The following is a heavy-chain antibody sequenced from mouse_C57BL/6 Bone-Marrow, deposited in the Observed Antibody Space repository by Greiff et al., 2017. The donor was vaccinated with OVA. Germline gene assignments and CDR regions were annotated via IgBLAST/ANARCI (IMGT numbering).Heavy chain of an antibody. CDR3: AKNWEDYDGFAY. D-gene: IGHD2-4*01. V-gene: IGHV2-5*01. J-gene: IGHJ3*01. CDR2: IWRGGST. CDR1: GFSLTSYG. Sequence: VKLMESGPGLVQPSQSLSITCTVSGFSLTSYGVHWVRQSPGKGLEWLGVIWRGGSTDYNAAFMSRLSITKDNSKSQVFFKMNSLQADDTAIYYCAKNWEDYDGFAYWGQGTLVTVSA.